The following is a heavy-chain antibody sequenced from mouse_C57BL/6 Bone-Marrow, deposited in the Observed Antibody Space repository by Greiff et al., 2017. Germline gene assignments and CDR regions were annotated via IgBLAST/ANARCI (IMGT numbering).Heavy chain of an antibody. V-gene: IGHV1-74*01. CDR1: GYTFTSYW. Sequence: VQLQQPGAELVKPGASVKVSCKASGYTFTSYWMHWVKQRPGQGLEWIGRIHPSDSDTNYNQKFKGKATLTVDKSSSTAYRQLSSLTSEDSAVYYCAIGDYYGSSFPYAMDYWGQGTSVTVSS. CDR2: IHPSDSDT. J-gene: IGHJ4*01. CDR3: AIGDYYGSSFPYAMDY. D-gene: IGHD1-1*01.